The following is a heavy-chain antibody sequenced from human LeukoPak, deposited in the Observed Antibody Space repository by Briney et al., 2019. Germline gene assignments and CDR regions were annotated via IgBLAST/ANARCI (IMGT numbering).Heavy chain of an antibody. D-gene: IGHD5-24*01. CDR2: LQSVGNT. J-gene: IGHJ4*02. Sequence: GGSLRLSCAASGFSVRSKYMSWIRQAPGKGLEWVSVLQSVGNTFYADSVKGRFSISRDRSKNTVYLQMDSLRAEDTAVYYCARDAEGEEQMATTYFDLWGQGTLVIVSS. V-gene: IGHV3-53*01. CDR1: GFSVRSKY. CDR3: ARDAEGEEQMATTYFDL.